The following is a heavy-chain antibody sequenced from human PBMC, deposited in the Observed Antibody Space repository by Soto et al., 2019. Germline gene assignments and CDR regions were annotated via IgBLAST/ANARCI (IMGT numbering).Heavy chain of an antibody. Sequence: PGGSLRLSCAASGFTFSSYAMHWVRQAPGKGLEWVAVISYDGSNKYYADSVKGRFTISRDNPKNTLYLQMNSLRAEDTAVYYCARERGVVVVAAESKNWFDPWGQGTLVTVSS. CDR2: ISYDGSNK. D-gene: IGHD2-15*01. J-gene: IGHJ5*02. V-gene: IGHV3-30-3*01. CDR1: GFTFSSYA. CDR3: ARERGVVVVAAESKNWFDP.